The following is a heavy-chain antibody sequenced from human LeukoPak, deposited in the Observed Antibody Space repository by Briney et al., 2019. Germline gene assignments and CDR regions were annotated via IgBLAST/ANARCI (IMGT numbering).Heavy chain of an antibody. CDR1: GFTFTSYA. CDR3: ARVYSGRYYGNADY. D-gene: IGHD1-26*01. V-gene: IGHV3-30*04. J-gene: IGHJ4*02. Sequence: PGGSLRLSCSASGFTFTSYAIHWVRQAPGKGLEWVAVISYDGSNEYYADSVKGRFTISRDNSKNTVYLQMNSLRAEDTAVYYCARVYSGRYYGNADYWGQGTLVTVSS. CDR2: ISYDGSNE.